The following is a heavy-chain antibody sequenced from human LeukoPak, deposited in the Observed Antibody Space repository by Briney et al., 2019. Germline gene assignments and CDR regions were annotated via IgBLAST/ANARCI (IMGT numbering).Heavy chain of an antibody. CDR2: LKSKADGETT. CDR1: GFTFSNAW. V-gene: IGHV3-15*01. CDR3: ATAPGVGSGWYAEGFDY. J-gene: IGHJ4*02. Sequence: GGSLRLSCAASGFTFSNAWMSWVRQAPGKGLEWVGRLKSKADGETTDYAAPVKGRFAISRDDSKDTLYLQMNSLKTEDTAVYYCATAPGVGSGWYAEGFDYWGQGTLVTVSS. D-gene: IGHD6-19*01.